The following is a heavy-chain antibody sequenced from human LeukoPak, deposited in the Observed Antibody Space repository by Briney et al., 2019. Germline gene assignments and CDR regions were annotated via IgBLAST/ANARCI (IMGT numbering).Heavy chain of an antibody. V-gene: IGHV4-39*01. Sequence: KPSETLSLTCTVSGGSISSSSYYWGWIRQPPGKGLEWIGSIYYSGSTYYNPSLKSRVTISVDTSKNQFSLKLSSVTAADTAVYYCASPYYDYIWGSYRYGAFDIWGQGTMVTVSS. J-gene: IGHJ3*02. CDR3: ASPYYDYIWGSYRYGAFDI. CDR2: IYYSGST. CDR1: GGSISSSSYY. D-gene: IGHD3-16*02.